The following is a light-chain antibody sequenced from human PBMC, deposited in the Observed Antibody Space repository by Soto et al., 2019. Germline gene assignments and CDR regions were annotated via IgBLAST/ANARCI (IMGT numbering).Light chain of an antibody. V-gene: IGLV1-44*01. CDR1: SNDAGGVYL. CDR2: SNN. J-gene: IGLJ1*01. Sequence: QSVLTQPASVSGSPGQSITISCSGLSNDAGGVYLVSWYQQLPGTAPKLLIYSNNQRPSGVPDRFSGSKSGTSASLAISGLQSEDEADYYCAAWDDSLNGYVFGTGTKV. CDR3: AAWDDSLNGYV.